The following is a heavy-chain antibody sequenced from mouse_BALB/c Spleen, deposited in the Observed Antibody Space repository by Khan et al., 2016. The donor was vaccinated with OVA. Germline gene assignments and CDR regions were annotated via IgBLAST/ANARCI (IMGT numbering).Heavy chain of an antibody. J-gene: IGHJ4*01. CDR2: ISYSGST. Sequence: EVQLQESGPGLVKPSQSLSLTCTVTGYSITSNYAWNWIRQFPGNKLEWMGYISYSGSTTYNPSLKSRISITRDTSKNHFFLQLNSVTTEDTATYYCARVNYYGYALDYWGQGTSITVSS. D-gene: IGHD1-1*01. CDR3: ARVNYYGYALDY. V-gene: IGHV3-2*02. CDR1: GYSITSNYA.